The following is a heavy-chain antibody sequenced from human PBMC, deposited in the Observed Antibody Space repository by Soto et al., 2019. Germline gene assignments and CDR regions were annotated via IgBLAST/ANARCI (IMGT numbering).Heavy chain of an antibody. CDR3: VMVDNYVTPTPQDV. CDR1: GYIFVNYG. CDR2: LSPYTGNT. V-gene: IGHV1-18*01. Sequence: QVQLVQSGDEVKKPGASVKVSCKASGYIFVNYGIAWVRQAPGQVLEWMGWLSPYTGNTHSATKVQGRLTMTTDTSTSTAYMDLGSLTSDDTAVYYCVMVDNYVTPTPQDVWGQGTTVTVSS. J-gene: IGHJ6*02. D-gene: IGHD3-16*01.